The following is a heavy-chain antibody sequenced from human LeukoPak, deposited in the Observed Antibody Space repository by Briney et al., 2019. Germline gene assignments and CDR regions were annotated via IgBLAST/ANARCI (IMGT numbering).Heavy chain of an antibody. Sequence: PGGSLRLSCAASGFTFGDSAMHWVRQASGKGLEWVGRIRSKANSNATVYAASVKGRFAISRDDSKNTAYLQMNSLKTEDTAVYYCARHCGGDCFLDYWGQGTLVTVSS. CDR1: GFTFGDSA. CDR2: IRSKANSNAT. D-gene: IGHD2-21*02. V-gene: IGHV3-73*01. CDR3: ARHCGGDCFLDY. J-gene: IGHJ4*02.